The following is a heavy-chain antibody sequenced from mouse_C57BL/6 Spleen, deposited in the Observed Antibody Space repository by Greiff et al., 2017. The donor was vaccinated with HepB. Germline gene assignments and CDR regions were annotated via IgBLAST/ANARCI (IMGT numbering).Heavy chain of an antibody. J-gene: IGHJ2*01. CDR3: APHYYGSGY. CDR2: IYPRSGNT. D-gene: IGHD1-1*01. Sequence: VQLQQSGAELARPGASVKLSCKASGYTFTSYGISWVKQRTGQGLEWIGEIYPRSGNTYYNEKFKGKATLTADKSSSTAYMELRSLTSEDSAVYFCAPHYYGSGYWGQGTTLTVSS. CDR1: GYTFTSYG. V-gene: IGHV1-81*01.